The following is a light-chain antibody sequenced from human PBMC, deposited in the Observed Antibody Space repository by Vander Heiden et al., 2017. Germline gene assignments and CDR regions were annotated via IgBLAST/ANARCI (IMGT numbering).Light chain of an antibody. CDR1: SSNIGAGYD. J-gene: IGLJ2*01. V-gene: IGLV1-40*01. CDR2: GNA. Sequence: QSVLTQPPSVSGAPGQRVTISCTGGSSNIGAGYDVHWYQQLPVTAPKLLIYGNANRPSGVPDRFSGSKSGTSASLAITRLQAEDEADYYCQSYDSSLSSVVFAGGTKLTVL. CDR3: QSYDSSLSSVV.